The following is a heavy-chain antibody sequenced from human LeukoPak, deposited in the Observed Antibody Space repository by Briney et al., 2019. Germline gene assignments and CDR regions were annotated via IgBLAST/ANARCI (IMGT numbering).Heavy chain of an antibody. CDR2: IKQDGSEK. Sequence: GGSLRLSCAASGFTFSSYWMRWVRQAPGKGLEWVANIKQDGSEKYYVDSVKGRFTISRDNAKNSLYLQMNSLRAEDTAVYYCASTLYYDFWSGFDYWGQGTLVTVSS. J-gene: IGHJ4*02. V-gene: IGHV3-7*01. D-gene: IGHD3-3*01. CDR1: GFTFSSYW. CDR3: ASTLYYDFWSGFDY.